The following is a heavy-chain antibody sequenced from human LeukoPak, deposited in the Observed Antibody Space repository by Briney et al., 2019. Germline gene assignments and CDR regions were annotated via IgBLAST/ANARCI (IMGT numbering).Heavy chain of an antibody. CDR2: IYPGDSDT. CDR3: ARHETVPAAIGAFQH. Sequence: PGESLKISCKGSGYSFTSYWIGWVRQMPGKGLEWMGIIYPGDSDTRYSPSFQGQVTNSADKSISTAYLQWSSLKASDTAMYYCARHETVPAAIGAFQHWGQGTLVTVSS. D-gene: IGHD2-2*01. J-gene: IGHJ1*01. CDR1: GYSFTSYW. V-gene: IGHV5-51*01.